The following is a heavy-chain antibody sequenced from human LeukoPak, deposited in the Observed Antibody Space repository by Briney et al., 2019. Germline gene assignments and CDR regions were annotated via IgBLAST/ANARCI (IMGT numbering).Heavy chain of an antibody. D-gene: IGHD5-24*01. Sequence: SETLSLTCTVSGGSISPYYWTWIRQAPGKGLEYIAYIHSSGSTNYIPSLKSRVTISVDTSKNHFSLEMRSVTAADTAVYYCARLGFGYISNSYYYYMDVWGKGTTVTVS. V-gene: IGHV4-59*08. CDR1: GGSISPYY. J-gene: IGHJ6*03. CDR2: IHSSGST. CDR3: ARLGFGYISNSYYYYMDV.